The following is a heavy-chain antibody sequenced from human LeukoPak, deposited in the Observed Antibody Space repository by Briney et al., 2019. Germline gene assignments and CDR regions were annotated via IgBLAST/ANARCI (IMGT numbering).Heavy chain of an antibody. D-gene: IGHD4-17*01. CDR1: GFTFSDYY. CDR2: ISSSGSTI. Sequence: SGGSLRLSCAASGFTFSDYYMSWIRQAPGKGLEWVSYISSSGSTIYYADSVKGRFTISRDNAKNSLYLQMNSLRAEDTAVYYCARAMTTVTFFDYWGQGTLVTVSS. CDR3: ARAMTTVTFFDY. J-gene: IGHJ4*02. V-gene: IGHV3-11*01.